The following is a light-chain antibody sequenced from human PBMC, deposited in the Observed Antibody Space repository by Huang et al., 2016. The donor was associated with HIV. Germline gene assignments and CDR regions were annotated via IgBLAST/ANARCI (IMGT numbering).Light chain of an antibody. CDR1: ETIASNY. Sequence: EVVLTQSPGTLSLSPGKRVALSCSASETIASNYLAWYRQSPGQAPRLLIYGASNRATEPPDRVSGSGSETDLTLTITKLEHEGTAVYYGKQYGTSPLTFGQGTRVEIK. CDR2: GAS. CDR3: KQYGTSPLT. V-gene: IGKV3-20*01. J-gene: IGKJ1*01.